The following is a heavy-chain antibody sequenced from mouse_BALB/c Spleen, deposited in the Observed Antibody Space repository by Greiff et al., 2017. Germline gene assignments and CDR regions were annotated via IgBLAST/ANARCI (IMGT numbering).Heavy chain of an antibody. D-gene: IGHD4-1*01. J-gene: IGHJ4*01. CDR1: GFSFSRYT. V-gene: IGHV5-6-4*01. CDR2: ISSGGRST. CDR3: TRDRWDVYAMDY. Sequence: EVKLVESGGGLVKPGGSLKLSCAASGFSFSRYTMSWVRQTPEKRLEWVVTISSGGRSTYYPDSVKGRFTISRDNAKNPLYLQMSSLKSEDTAMYYCTRDRWDVYAMDYWGQGTSVTVSS.